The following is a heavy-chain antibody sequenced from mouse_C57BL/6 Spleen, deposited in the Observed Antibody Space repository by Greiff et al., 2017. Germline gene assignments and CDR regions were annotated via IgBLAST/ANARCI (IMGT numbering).Heavy chain of an antibody. CDR3: AREVSNYVEND. CDR2: IYPGDGDT. Sequence: QVQLQQSGAELVKPGASVKISCKASGYAFSSYWMNWVKQRPGKGLEWIGQIYPGDGDTNYNGKFKGKATLTADKSSSTAYMQLSSLTSEDSAVDFCAREVSNYVENDWGKGTTLTVSS. CDR1: GYAFSSYW. D-gene: IGHD2-5*01. V-gene: IGHV1-80*01. J-gene: IGHJ2*01.